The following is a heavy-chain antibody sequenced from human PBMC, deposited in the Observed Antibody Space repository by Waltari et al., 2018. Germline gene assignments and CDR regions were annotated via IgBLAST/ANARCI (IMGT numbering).Heavy chain of an antibody. D-gene: IGHD6-6*01. CDR2: IYWNDDK. V-gene: IGHV2-5*01. CDR1: GFSLSTSGVG. CDR3: AHTASIAARPDWYFDL. J-gene: IGHJ2*01. Sequence: QITLKESGPTLVKPTQTLTLTCTFSGFSLSTSGVGVGWIRQPPGKALEWLALIYWNDDKRYSPSLKSRLTITKDTSKNQVVLTMTNMDPVDTATYYCAHTASIAARPDWYFDLWGRGTLVTVSS.